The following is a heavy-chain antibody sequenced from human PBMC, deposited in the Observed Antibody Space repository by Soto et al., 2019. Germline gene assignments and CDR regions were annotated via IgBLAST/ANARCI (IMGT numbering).Heavy chain of an antibody. CDR3: ARRGRGNDFWSGYYRRERGHFDY. Sequence: SETLSLTCAVYGGSFSGYYWSWIRQPPGKGLEWIGEINHSGSTNYNPSLKSRVTISVDTSKNQFSLKLSSVTAADTAVYYCARRGRGNDFWSGYYRRERGHFDYWGQGTLVTVSS. J-gene: IGHJ4*02. CDR1: GGSFSGYY. V-gene: IGHV4-34*01. D-gene: IGHD3-3*01. CDR2: INHSGST.